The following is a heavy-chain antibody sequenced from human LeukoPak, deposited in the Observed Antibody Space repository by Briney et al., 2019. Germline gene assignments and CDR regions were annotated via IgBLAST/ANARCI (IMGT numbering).Heavy chain of an antibody. J-gene: IGHJ4*02. CDR1: GFAFRSYG. CDR3: ERTDTAMVLDY. CDR2: ISSSSSYI. V-gene: IGHV3-21*01. D-gene: IGHD5-18*01. Sequence: PGGSLRLSCAASGFAFRSYGMTWVRQAPGKGLEWVSSISSSSSYIYYADSVKGRFTISRDNAKNSLYLQMNSLRAEDTAVYYCERTDTAMVLDYWGQGTPVTVSS.